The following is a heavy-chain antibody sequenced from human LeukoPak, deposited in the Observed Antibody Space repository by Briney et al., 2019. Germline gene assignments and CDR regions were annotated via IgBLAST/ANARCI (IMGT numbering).Heavy chain of an antibody. Sequence: GESLRLSCAASGFTFSSYTMSWIRQAPEKGLEWVSAISGSGGRTYYADSVKGRFTISRDNSKNTLYLQMNSLRAEDTAVYYCAPGGPGYYFDYWGQGTLVTVSS. V-gene: IGHV3-23*01. CDR1: GFTFSSYT. CDR3: APGGPGYYFDY. D-gene: IGHD3-10*01. CDR2: ISGSGGRT. J-gene: IGHJ4*02.